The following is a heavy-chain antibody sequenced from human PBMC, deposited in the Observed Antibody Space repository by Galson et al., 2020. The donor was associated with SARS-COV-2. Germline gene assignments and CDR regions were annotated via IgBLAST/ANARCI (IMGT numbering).Heavy chain of an antibody. D-gene: IGHD4-17*01. CDR3: ARDPAPLYGDNYYYGMDV. V-gene: IGHV4-59*01. CDR2: ISYSGSA. CDR1: DGPMSSYY. J-gene: IGHJ6*02. Sequence: ETSETLSLTCSVSDGPMSSYYWSWIRQPPGKGLEWIGYISYSGSANYNPSLRSRVTISVDLSKNQFSLKVTFVTAADTAVYYCARDPAPLYGDNYYYGMDVWGRGTTVTVSS.